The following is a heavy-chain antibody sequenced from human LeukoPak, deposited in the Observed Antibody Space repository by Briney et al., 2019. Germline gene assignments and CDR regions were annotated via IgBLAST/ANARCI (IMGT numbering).Heavy chain of an antibody. V-gene: IGHV3-7*01. CDR1: GFTFSSYW. Sequence: GGSLRLSCAASGFTFSSYWMSWVRQAPGKGLEWVANIKQDGSEKYYVDSVKGRFTISRDNAKNSLYLQMNSLRAEDTAVYYCARGGTGTTVGAFDIWGQGTMVTVSS. CDR3: ARGGTGTTVGAFDI. CDR2: IKQDGSEK. D-gene: IGHD1-7*01. J-gene: IGHJ3*02.